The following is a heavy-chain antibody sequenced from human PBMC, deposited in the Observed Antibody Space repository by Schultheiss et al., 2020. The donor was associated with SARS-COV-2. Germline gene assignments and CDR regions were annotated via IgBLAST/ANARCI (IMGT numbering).Heavy chain of an antibody. V-gene: IGHV1-2*02. CDR1: GYTFTSYA. D-gene: IGHD3-10*01. CDR3: ARELGGSGMCY. CDR2: INPNTAGT. J-gene: IGHJ4*02. Sequence: ASVKVSCKASGYTFTSYAMNWVRQAPGQGLEWMGWINPNTAGTNYAQKFQGRVTMTRDTSISTAYMELSSLRSEDTAVYYCARELGGSGMCYWGQGTLVTVSS.